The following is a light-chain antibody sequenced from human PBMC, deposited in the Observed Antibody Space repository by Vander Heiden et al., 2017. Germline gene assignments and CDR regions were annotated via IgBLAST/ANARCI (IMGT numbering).Light chain of an antibody. J-gene: IGLJ1*01. CDR3: QAWDSSTSYV. CDR1: KLGDKY. V-gene: IGLV3-1*01. CDR2: QDS. Sequence: SYELIQRPSVVESPGQTASITCSGDKLGDKYACWYQQKPGQSPVLVIYQDSKRPSGSPERFSGSNSGNTAALTISGTQAMNEADYGCQAWDSSTSYVFGTGTKVTVL.